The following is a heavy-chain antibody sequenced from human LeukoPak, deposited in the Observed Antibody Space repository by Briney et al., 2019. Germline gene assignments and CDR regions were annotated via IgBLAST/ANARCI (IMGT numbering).Heavy chain of an antibody. D-gene: IGHD6-6*01. CDR3: ARGPNSNWSGLDF. J-gene: IGHJ4*02. V-gene: IGHV3-74*01. CDR1: GFPFSGHW. Sequence: GGSLRLSCTASGFPFSGHWMHWARQLPGKGLVWVSRISPTGSTTSYADSVKGRFTVSRDNAKNTLYLQVSNLRAEDTAVYYCARGPNSNWSGLDFWGQGTLLTVSS. CDR2: ISPTGSTT.